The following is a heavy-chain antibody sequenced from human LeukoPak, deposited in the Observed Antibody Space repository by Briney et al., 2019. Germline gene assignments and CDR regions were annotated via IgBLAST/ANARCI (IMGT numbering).Heavy chain of an antibody. V-gene: IGHV3-74*01. D-gene: IGHD3-22*01. CDR2: IDTDGSST. Sequence: PGGSLRLSCAASGFTFSSYWMHWVRQAPGKGLVWVSRIDTDGSSTVYADSVKGRFTISRDNAKNTLYLQMNSLRAEDTAVYYCAKDLSPPTLYYYDSSPWFDPWGQGTLVTVSS. CDR3: AKDLSPPTLYYYDSSPWFDP. J-gene: IGHJ5*02. CDR1: GFTFSSYW.